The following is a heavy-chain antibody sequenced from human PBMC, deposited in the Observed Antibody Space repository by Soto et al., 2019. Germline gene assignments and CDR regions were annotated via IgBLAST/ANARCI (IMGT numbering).Heavy chain of an antibody. CDR3: ARQAVHRRGFTDY. CDR2: IYYSGST. J-gene: IGHJ4*02. V-gene: IGHV4-39*01. CDR1: GGSISSSSYY. D-gene: IGHD3-22*01. Sequence: PSETLSLTCTVSGGSISSSSYYWGWIRQPPGKGLEWIGSIYYSGSTYYNPSLKSRVTISVDTSKNQFSLKLSSVTAADTAVYYWARQAVHRRGFTDYGGQGTLVPVSS.